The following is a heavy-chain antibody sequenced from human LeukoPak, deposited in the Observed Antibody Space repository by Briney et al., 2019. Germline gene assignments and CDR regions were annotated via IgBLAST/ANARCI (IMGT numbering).Heavy chain of an antibody. D-gene: IGHD4-17*01. Sequence: GGSLRLSCAASGFTFSDYYMSWIRQAPGKGLEWLSYISSSGSTIYYADSVKGRFTISRDNAKNSLYLQMNSLRAEDTAVYYCARDATRLYGDYGDAFDIWGQGTMVTVSS. CDR1: GFTFSDYY. J-gene: IGHJ3*02. CDR3: ARDATRLYGDYGDAFDI. V-gene: IGHV3-11*01. CDR2: ISSSGSTI.